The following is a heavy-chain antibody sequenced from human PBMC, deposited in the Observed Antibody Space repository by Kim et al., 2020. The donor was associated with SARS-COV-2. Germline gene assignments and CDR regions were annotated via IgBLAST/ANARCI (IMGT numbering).Heavy chain of an antibody. CDR2: LYTSGTT. D-gene: IGHD3-3*01. Sequence: SGTLSLTCTVSGGSINNYYWTWIRQPAGKGLEWIGRLYTSGTTNYNPSFKSRVALSVDTSQNQFSLRLTSVTAADTAVYYCARGLKYGVYLDHALGIWGQGILVTVSS. J-gene: IGHJ3*02. CDR1: GGSINNYY. V-gene: IGHV4-4*07. CDR3: ARGLKYGVYLDHALGI.